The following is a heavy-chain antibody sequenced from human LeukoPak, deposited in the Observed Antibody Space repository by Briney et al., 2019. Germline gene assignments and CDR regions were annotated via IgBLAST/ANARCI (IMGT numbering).Heavy chain of an antibody. CDR3: ARYGSGWGFDY. CDR2: ISYDGSNK. Sequence: PGRSLRLSCAVSGFSISYYGMHWVRQAPGKGLEWVAVISYDGSNKFYADSVKGRFTISRDNAKNSLYLQVNSLRDEDTAVYFCARYGSGWGFDYWGQGTLVTVSS. CDR1: GFSISYYG. J-gene: IGHJ4*02. V-gene: IGHV3-30*03. D-gene: IGHD6-19*01.